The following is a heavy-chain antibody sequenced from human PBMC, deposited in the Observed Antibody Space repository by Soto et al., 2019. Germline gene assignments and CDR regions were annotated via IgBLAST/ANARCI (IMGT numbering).Heavy chain of an antibody. CDR1: GYTFTSYG. V-gene: IGHV1-18*04. Sequence: QVQLVQSAPEVKRPGASVKVSCRASGYTFTSYGLNWVRRASGQGLEWMGRIATHDGSAVSAQSLQGRVILTRDSFTNTAYMELGGLTSDDTGLYYCWRNDGDDSTNFWGQGTLVTVSS. CDR2: IATHDGSA. D-gene: IGHD3-22*01. CDR3: WRNDGDDSTNF. J-gene: IGHJ4*02.